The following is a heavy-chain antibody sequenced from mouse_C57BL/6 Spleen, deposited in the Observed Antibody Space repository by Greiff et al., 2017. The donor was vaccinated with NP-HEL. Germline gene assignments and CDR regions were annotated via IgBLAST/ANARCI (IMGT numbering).Heavy chain of an antibody. J-gene: IGHJ2*01. Sequence: EVQLQESGGGLVKPGGSLKLSCAASGFTFSSYAMSWVRQTPEKRLEWVATISDGGSYTYYPDNVKGRFTISRDNAKNNLYLQMSHLKSEDTAMYYCAREGFYWGQGTTLTVSS. V-gene: IGHV5-4*01. CDR2: ISDGGSYT. CDR1: GFTFSSYA. CDR3: AREGFY.